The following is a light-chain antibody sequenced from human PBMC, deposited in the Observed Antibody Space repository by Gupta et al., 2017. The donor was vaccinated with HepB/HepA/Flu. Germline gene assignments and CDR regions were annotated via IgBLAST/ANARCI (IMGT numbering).Light chain of an antibody. V-gene: IGKV3-15*01. J-gene: IGKJ2*01. CDR2: DAS. Sequence: EIVMTQSPATLSVSPGERATLSCRTTQRVSNYLAWYQQKPGQAPRLLIYDASTRATGIPAKFSGGGSGTQFTLTISSLQSEDFAVYYCQQDHNWPHTFGQGTKLEIK. CDR1: QRVSNY. CDR3: QQDHNWPHT.